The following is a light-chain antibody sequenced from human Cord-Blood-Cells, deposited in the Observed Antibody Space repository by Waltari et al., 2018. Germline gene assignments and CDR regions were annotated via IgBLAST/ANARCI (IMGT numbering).Light chain of an antibody. Sequence: SYELTQPLPVSVALGQTARITCGGKNIGRKNVHWYQQKPGQAPVLVIYRDSNRPSGIPERFSGSNSGNTATLTISRAQAGDEADYYCQVWDSSTVVFGGGTKLTVL. CDR2: RDS. CDR3: QVWDSSTVV. J-gene: IGLJ2*01. CDR1: NIGRKN. V-gene: IGLV3-9*01.